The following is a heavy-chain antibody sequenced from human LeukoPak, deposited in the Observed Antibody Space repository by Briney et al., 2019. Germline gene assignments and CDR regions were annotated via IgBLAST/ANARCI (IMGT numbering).Heavy chain of an antibody. J-gene: IGHJ4*02. CDR3: ARGGEPTTVTTFRWFDY. V-gene: IGHV1-18*01. CDR1: GYTFTSYG. Sequence: ASVKVSCKASGYTFTSYGISWVRQAPGQGLEWMGWISAYNGNTNYAQKLQGRVTMTTDTSTSTAYMELRSLRSDDTAVYYCARGGEPTTVTTFRWFDYWGQGTLVTVSS. CDR2: ISAYNGNT. D-gene: IGHD4-17*01.